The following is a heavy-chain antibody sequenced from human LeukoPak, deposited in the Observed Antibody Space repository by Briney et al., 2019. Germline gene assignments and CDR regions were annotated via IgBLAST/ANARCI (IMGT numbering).Heavy chain of an antibody. CDR3: ARHGILKQQLVQGSYYCYYGMDV. Sequence: ESLKISCKGSGYSFTSYWIAWVRQMPGKGLEWMGIIYPGDSDTRYSPSFQGQVTISADKPISTAYLQWSSLKASDTAMYYCARHGILKQQLVQGSYYCYYGMDVWGQGTTVTVSS. CDR2: IYPGDSDT. D-gene: IGHD6-13*01. J-gene: IGHJ6*02. V-gene: IGHV5-51*01. CDR1: GYSFTSYW.